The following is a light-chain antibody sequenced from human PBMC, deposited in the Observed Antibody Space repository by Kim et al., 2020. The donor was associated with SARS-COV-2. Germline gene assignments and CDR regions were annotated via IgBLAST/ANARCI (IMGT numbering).Light chain of an antibody. CDR3: LQAIQFAIT. V-gene: IGKV2-24*01. J-gene: IGKJ4*01. CDR1: QSLVHSYENTY. CDR2: KIS. Sequence: DIVMTQTPLSSPVTLGHPAAISCRSSQSLVHSYENTYLSWLQQRPGQPPRLLIYKISNLFSGVPDRFSGSGAGTDFTLKISRLQAEDVGAYYCLQAIQFAITFGGGTKVDIK.